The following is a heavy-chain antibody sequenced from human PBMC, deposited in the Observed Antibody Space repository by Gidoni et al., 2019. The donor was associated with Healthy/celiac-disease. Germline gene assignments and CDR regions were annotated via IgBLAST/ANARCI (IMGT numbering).Heavy chain of an antibody. CDR2: IIPIFGTA. V-gene: IGHV1-69*01. D-gene: IGHD3-9*01. J-gene: IGHJ5*02. CDR3: ARGLYDILTGYYLGWFDP. CDR1: GGTFSSYA. Sequence: QVQLVQSGAEVKKPGSSVKVSCKASGGTFSSYAISWVRQAPGQGLEWMGGIIPIFGTANYAQKFQGRVTITADESTSTAYMELSSLRSEDTAVYYCARGLYDILTGYYLGWFDPWGQGTLVTVSS.